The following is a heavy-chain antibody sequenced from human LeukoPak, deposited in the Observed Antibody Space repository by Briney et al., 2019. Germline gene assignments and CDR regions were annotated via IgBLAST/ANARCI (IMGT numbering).Heavy chain of an antibody. D-gene: IGHD2-15*01. V-gene: IGHV1-46*01. CDR1: GYTFTRYY. CDR2: ISPSGAST. CDR3: ARDAKAQRGGVGANQYYYYMDV. Sequence: GASVKVSCKASGYTFTRYYMHWVRQAPGQGLEWMGIISPSGASTSYAQKFRGRVTMTRDMSTSTVYMELSTLRSEDTAVYYCARDAKAQRGGVGANQYYYYMDVWGKGTTVTVS. J-gene: IGHJ6*03.